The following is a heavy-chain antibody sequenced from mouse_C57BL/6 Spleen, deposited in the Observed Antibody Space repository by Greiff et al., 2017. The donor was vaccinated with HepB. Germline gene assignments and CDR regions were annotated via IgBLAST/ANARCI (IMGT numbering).Heavy chain of an antibody. CDR3: ARSDYERGYAMDY. V-gene: IGHV1-82*01. CDR1: GYAFSSSW. Sequence: QVQLKQSGPELVKPGASVKISCKASGYAFSSSWMNWVKQRPGKGLEWIGRIYPGDGDTNYNGKFKGKATLTADKSSSTAYMQLSSLTSEDSAVYFCARSDYERGYAMDYWGQGTSVTVSS. D-gene: IGHD2-4*01. J-gene: IGHJ4*01. CDR2: IYPGDGDT.